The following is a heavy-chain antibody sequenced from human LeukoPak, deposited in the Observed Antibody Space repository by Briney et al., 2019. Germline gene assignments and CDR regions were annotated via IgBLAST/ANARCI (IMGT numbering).Heavy chain of an antibody. CDR2: IYYSGST. CDR3: ARVGKHGSYYVKH. J-gene: IGHJ1*01. Sequence: SETLSLTCTVSGGSISSSSYYWGWIRQPPGKGLEWIGSIYYSGSTYYNPSLKSRVTISVDTSKNQFSLKLSSVTAADTAVYYCARVGKHGSYYVKHWGQGTLVTVSS. D-gene: IGHD1-26*01. V-gene: IGHV4-39*07. CDR1: GGSISSSSYY.